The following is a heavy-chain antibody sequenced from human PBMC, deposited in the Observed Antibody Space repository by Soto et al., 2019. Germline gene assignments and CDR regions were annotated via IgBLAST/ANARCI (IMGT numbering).Heavy chain of an antibody. CDR3: ARESKDLSSNLDY. J-gene: IGHJ4*02. CDR2: ISSTTNYI. CDR1: GFTFTRYS. Sequence: GGSLRLSCAASGFTFTRYSMNWVRQAPGKGLEWVASISSTTNYIYYGESLKGRLTISRDNAKNSMYLQMNTLRAEDTAVYYCARESKDLSSNLDYWGQGTLVTVSS. V-gene: IGHV3-21*06.